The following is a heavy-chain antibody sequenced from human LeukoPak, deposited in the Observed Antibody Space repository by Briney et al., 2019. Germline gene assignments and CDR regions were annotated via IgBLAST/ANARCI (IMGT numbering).Heavy chain of an antibody. Sequence: PGGTLRLSCAASGFTFSSYGMSWVRQAPGKGLEWVSAISGSGDSTYYADSVKGRFTISRDNSKNTLYLQMNSLRAEDTAVYYCAKDPLIVVVTAPTYFDYWGQGTLVTVSS. CDR1: GFTFSSYG. D-gene: IGHD2-21*02. CDR3: AKDPLIVVVTAPTYFDY. V-gene: IGHV3-23*01. J-gene: IGHJ4*02. CDR2: ISGSGDST.